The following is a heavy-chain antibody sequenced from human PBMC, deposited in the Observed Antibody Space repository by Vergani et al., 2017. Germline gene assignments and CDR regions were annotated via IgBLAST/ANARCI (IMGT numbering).Heavy chain of an antibody. D-gene: IGHD4-17*01. CDR1: GYTFIDHY. Sequence: EVQLVQSGAEVKKPGATMKISCKVSGYTFIDHYMHWVKQAPGKGLEWMGLVDPEDGETIYAEKFKGRVTIAADTSTDTAHLELSSLRSEDTAVYYCATPQTVTTGGMGVWGQGTTVIVSS. CDR2: VDPEDGET. J-gene: IGHJ6*02. CDR3: ATPQTVTTGGMGV. V-gene: IGHV1-69-2*01.